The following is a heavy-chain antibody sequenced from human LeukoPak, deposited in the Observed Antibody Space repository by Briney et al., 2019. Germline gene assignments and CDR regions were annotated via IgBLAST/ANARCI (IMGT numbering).Heavy chain of an antibody. CDR2: ISSSGSTI. CDR3: AREVLQYYYDSIGYFDL. CDR1: GFTFSDYY. Sequence: GGSLRLSCAASGFTFSDYYMSWIRQAPGKGLEWVSYISSSGSTIYYADSVKGRFTISRDNAKNSLYLQMNSLRAEDTAVYYCAREVLQYYYDSIGYFDLWGRGTLVTVSS. J-gene: IGHJ2*01. V-gene: IGHV3-11*01. D-gene: IGHD3-22*01.